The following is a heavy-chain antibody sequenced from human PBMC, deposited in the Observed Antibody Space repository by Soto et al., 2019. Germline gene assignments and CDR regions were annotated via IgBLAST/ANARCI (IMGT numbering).Heavy chain of an antibody. CDR1: GDSVSSNTAA. CDR2: TYYRSKWFK. J-gene: IGHJ4*02. Sequence: PSQTLSLTCAFSGDSVSSNTAAWNWIRQSPSRGHEWLGRTYYRSKWFKNYALSVKSRITINPHTSKNQFSLQLNSVTPEDTAVYFCARGDQGFDYWGQGTLVTVSS. V-gene: IGHV6-1*01. CDR3: ARGDQGFDY. D-gene: IGHD3-16*01.